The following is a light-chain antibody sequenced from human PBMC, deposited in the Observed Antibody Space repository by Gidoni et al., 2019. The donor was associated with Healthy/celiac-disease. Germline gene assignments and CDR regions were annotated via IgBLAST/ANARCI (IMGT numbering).Light chain of an antibody. J-gene: IGKJ4*01. CDR1: QSISSW. CDR2: DAS. CDR3: QQYNSYLLT. V-gene: IGKV1-5*01. Sequence: DIQMTQSPSTLSASVGDRVTITCRASQSISSWLAWYQQKTGKAPKLLIYDASSLESGVPSRFSGSGSGTEFPLTISSLQPDDFATYYCQQYNSYLLTFGGGTKVEIK.